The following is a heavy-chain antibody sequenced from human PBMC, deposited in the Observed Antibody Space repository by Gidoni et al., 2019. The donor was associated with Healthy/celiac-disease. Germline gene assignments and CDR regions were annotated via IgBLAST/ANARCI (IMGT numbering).Heavy chain of an antibody. J-gene: IGHJ5*02. CDR3: ARVPITVVGGWFDP. Sequence: GTFSSYTISWVRQAPGQGLEWMGRIIPIIDITNYAQKFQGRVTITADKSTSTAYMELHSLRSEDTAVYYCARVPITVVGGWFDPWGQGTLVTVSS. D-gene: IGHD3-10*01. CDR1: GTFSSYT. V-gene: IGHV1-69*02. CDR2: IIPIIDIT.